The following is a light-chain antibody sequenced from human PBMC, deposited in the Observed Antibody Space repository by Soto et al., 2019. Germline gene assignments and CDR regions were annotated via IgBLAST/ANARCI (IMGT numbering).Light chain of an antibody. CDR3: QSYDSSLSGYV. J-gene: IGLJ1*01. CDR2: ENN. V-gene: IGLV1-40*01. Sequence: QSVLTQPPSVSEAPGQRVTISCTGSRSNIGAGYEAPWYQRVPGTAPKLLIYENNNRPSGVPDRFSGSKSGTSASLAITGLQAEDEAEYYCQSYDSSLSGYVFGTGTKLTVL. CDR1: RSNIGAGYE.